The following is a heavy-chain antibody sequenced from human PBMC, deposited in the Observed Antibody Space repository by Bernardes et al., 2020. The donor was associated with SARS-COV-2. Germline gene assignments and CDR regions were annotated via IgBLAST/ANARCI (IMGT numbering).Heavy chain of an antibody. CDR2: IYPGDSDT. J-gene: IGHJ6*02. Sequence: GESLKSSCKGSGYSFTSYWIGWVRQMPGKGLEWMGIIYPGDSDTRYSPSFQGQVTISADKSISTAYLQWSSLKASDTAMYYCARQGGDGYNYDYYGMDVWGQGTTVTVSS. D-gene: IGHD5-12*01. V-gene: IGHV5-51*01. CDR3: ARQGGDGYNYDYYGMDV. CDR1: GYSFTSYW.